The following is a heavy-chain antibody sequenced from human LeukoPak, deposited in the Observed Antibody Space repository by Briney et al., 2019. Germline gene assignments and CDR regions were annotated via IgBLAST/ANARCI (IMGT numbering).Heavy chain of an antibody. CDR1: GYTFTSYG. CDR3: ASTPGSGSYITPAYYYYMDV. J-gene: IGHJ6*03. Sequence: ASVKVSCKASGYTFTSYGISWVRQAPRQGLEWMGWISAYNGNTNYAQKLQGRVTMTTDTSTSTAYMELSSLRSEDTAVYYCASTPGSGSYITPAYYYYMDVWGKGTTVTVSS. CDR2: ISAYNGNT. V-gene: IGHV1-18*01. D-gene: IGHD3-10*01.